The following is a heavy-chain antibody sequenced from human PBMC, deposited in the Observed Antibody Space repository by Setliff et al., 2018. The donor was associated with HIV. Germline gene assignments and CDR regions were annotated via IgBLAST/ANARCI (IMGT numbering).Heavy chain of an antibody. CDR2: VYPGDSDT. V-gene: IGHV5-51*01. D-gene: IGHD5-18*01. CDR1: GYSLATYW. CDR3: ARPSAPGGYSYGFDY. Sequence: PGESLKISCQASGYSLATYWIGWVRQEPGKGLEWMGVVYPGDSDTRYSPPFQGQVIISVRKSANTAYLQWSSLKASDTAIYYCARPSAPGGYSYGFDYWGQGTLVTVSS. J-gene: IGHJ4*02.